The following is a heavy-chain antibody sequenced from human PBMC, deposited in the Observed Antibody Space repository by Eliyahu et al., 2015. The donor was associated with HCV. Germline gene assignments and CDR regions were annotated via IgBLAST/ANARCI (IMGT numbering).Heavy chain of an antibody. Sequence: QLQLQESGPGLVKPSETLSLTCTVSGXSISXSPYXWGWIRQPPGKGLEWIGSISYSGSTYYNPSLKSRVLISVDTSKTQFSXKLSSVTAADTAVYYCAREDPSRSGYPSRGMDVWGQGTTVTVSS. J-gene: IGHJ6*02. V-gene: IGHV4-39*07. D-gene: IGHD3-3*01. CDR2: ISYSGST. CDR3: AREDPSRSGYPSRGMDV. CDR1: GXSISXSPYX.